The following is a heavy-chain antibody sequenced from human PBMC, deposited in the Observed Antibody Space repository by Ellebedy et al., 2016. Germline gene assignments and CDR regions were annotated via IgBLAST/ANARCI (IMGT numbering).Heavy chain of an antibody. V-gene: IGHV1-2*02. J-gene: IGHJ3*02. D-gene: IGHD3-16*01. CDR2: INPNSGAT. CDR3: ARDGVRGGALDI. Sequence: ASVKVSXXASGGTFSSYAISWVRQAPGQGLEWMAWINPNSGATNYAQKFQGRVTLTRDTSIRTAYMELSRLRSDDTAVYYCARDGVRGGALDIWGQGTVVTVSS. CDR1: GGTFSSYA.